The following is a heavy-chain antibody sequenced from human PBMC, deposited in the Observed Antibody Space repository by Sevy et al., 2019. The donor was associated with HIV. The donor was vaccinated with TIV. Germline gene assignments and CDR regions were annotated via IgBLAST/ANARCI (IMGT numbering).Heavy chain of an antibody. J-gene: IGHJ6*02. V-gene: IGHV3-30*18. CDR3: AKEGVWGSYNYYYYGMDV. D-gene: IGHD3-16*01. Sequence: GGSLRLSCAASGFTFSSYGMHWVRQAPGKGLEWVAVISYDGSNKYYADSVKGRFTISRENSKNTLYLQMNSLRAEDTAVYYCAKEGVWGSYNYYYYGMDVWGQGTTVTVSS. CDR1: GFTFSSYG. CDR2: ISYDGSNK.